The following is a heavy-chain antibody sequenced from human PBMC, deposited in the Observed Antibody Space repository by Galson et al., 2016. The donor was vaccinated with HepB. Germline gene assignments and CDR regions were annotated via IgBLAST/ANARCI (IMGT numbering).Heavy chain of an antibody. CDR1: EFTFSSDS. CDR2: ISRSSSLI. J-gene: IGHJ2*01. D-gene: IGHD2-15*01. Sequence: SLRLSCADSEFTFSSDSMNWVRQAPGKGLEWISSISRSSSLIYYADSVTGRFTISGDNAKRSLYLQMNSLRVEDTAVYYCVREGGYCYGDSCRYFDLWGRGTVVTVSS. V-gene: IGHV3-21*01. CDR3: VREGGYCYGDSCRYFDL.